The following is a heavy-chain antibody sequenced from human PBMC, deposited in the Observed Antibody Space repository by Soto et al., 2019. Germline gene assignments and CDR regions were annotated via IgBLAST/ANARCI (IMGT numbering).Heavy chain of an antibody. Sequence: QVQMVQSGAEVKKPGSSVKVSCKASGDTFSFYTINWVRQAPGLGLEWMGRVNPILSMSNYAQKFQGRVTMTADKCTSTDYRELCSLRSEDAAFYYCATSYGSGSRAFDYWGQVALVTVSS. CDR1: GDTFSFYT. CDR3: ATSYGSGSRAFDY. V-gene: IGHV1-69*02. CDR2: VNPILSMS. J-gene: IGHJ4*02. D-gene: IGHD3-10*01.